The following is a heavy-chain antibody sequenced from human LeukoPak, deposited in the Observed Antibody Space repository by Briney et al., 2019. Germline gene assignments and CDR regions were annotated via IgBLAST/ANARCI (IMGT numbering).Heavy chain of an antibody. D-gene: IGHD2-21*02. Sequence: GGSLRLSCAASGFTFSTYWMNWYRQAPGKGLEWVGNINQDASGINYVDSVRGRFTISRDNAKNSLHLQMNSLRAEDTAVYHCATDRDNSDWQKRFDSWGQGTLVTVSS. CDR2: INQDASGI. V-gene: IGHV3-7*01. CDR3: ATDRDNSDWQKRFDS. J-gene: IGHJ4*02. CDR1: GFTFSTYW.